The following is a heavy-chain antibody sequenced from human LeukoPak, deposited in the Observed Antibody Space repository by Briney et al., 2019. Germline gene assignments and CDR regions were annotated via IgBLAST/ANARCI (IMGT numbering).Heavy chain of an antibody. D-gene: IGHD3-10*01. Sequence: GGSLRLSCAASGFTFSSYGMHWVRQAPGKGLEWVAFIRYDGSNKYYADSVKGRFTISRDNSKNTLYLQMNSMRAEDTAVYYCAKGHKGFYYGSGSSFDYWGQGTLVSVS. CDR3: AKGHKGFYYGSGSSFDY. CDR1: GFTFSSYG. CDR2: IRYDGSNK. V-gene: IGHV3-30*02. J-gene: IGHJ4*02.